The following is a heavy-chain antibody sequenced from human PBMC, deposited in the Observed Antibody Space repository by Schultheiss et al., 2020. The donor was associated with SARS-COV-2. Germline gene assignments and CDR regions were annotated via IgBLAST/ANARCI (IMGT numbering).Heavy chain of an antibody. CDR1: GGTFSSYG. CDR3: AGGGIVGATSDAFDI. CDR2: SIPIFGTA. J-gene: IGHJ3*02. D-gene: IGHD1-26*01. Sequence: SVKVSCKASGGTFSSYGISWVRQAPGQGLEWMGGSIPIFGTANYAKKFQGRVTITADESTSTAFMKLSRLRSEDTAVYYCAGGGIVGATSDAFDIWGEGTMMTVAS. V-gene: IGHV1-69*13.